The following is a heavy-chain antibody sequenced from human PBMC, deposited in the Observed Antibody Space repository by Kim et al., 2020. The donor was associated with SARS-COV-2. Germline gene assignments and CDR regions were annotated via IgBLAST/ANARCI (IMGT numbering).Heavy chain of an antibody. J-gene: IGHJ4*02. CDR3: ARDFSHSRGYHYSFDS. Sequence: ASVKVSCKTSGYTFTNYAIHWVRQAPGQRLQWMGWNIAADGNTKYSQNFPARVSFTRDTSANTAYMELSSLRSEDTAVHYCARDFSHSRGYHYSFDSWGQGTLVTVSS. D-gene: IGHD3-22*01. CDR1: GYTFTNYA. CDR2: NIAADGNT. V-gene: IGHV1-3*01.